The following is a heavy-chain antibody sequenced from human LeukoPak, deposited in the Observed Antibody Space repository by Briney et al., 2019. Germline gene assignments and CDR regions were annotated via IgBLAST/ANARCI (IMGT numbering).Heavy chain of an antibody. D-gene: IGHD3-10*01. V-gene: IGHV4-34*01. Sequence: SETLSLTCAVYGGSFSGYYWSWIRQPPGKGLEWIGEINHSGSTNYNPSLKSRVAISLDGSKSQVSLRLTSVTAADPAVYYCAPHRFGEPHFEYWGRGTLVSVSS. CDR3: APHRFGEPHFEY. J-gene: IGHJ4*02. CDR1: GGSFSGYY. CDR2: INHSGST.